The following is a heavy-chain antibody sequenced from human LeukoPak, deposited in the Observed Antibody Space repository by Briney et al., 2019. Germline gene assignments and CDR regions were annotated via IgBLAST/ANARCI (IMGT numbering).Heavy chain of an antibody. CDR1: GGTFSSYA. V-gene: IGHV1-69*05. CDR3: ARGRGGAAAGTVSWFDP. CDR2: IIPIFGTA. J-gene: IGHJ5*02. Sequence: GASAKVSCKASGGTFSSYAISWVRQAPGQGLEWMGRIIPIFGTANYAQKFQGRVTITTDESTSTAYMELSSLRSEDTAVYYCARGRGGAAAGTVSWFDPWGQGTLVTVSS. D-gene: IGHD6-13*01.